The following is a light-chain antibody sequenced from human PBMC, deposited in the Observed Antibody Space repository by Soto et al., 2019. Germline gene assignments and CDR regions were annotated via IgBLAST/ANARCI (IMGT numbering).Light chain of an antibody. J-gene: IGKJ2*01. V-gene: IGKV3-20*01. CDR1: QSVSSSY. Sequence: EIVLTQSPGTLSLSPGERATLSCRASQSVSSSYLAWYQQKPGQAPRLLIYVASSRATGIPDRFSGSGSGTDFTLTISRLEPEDFAVYYCQQYGSSPLYTFGQGTKLE. CDR3: QQYGSSPLYT. CDR2: VAS.